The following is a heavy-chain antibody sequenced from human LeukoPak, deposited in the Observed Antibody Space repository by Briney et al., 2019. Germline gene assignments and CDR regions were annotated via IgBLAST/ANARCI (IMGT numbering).Heavy chain of an antibody. Sequence: GSLRLSCAASGFTFSDYYMSWIRQPPGKGLEWIGEINHSGSTNYNPSLKSRVTISVDTSKNQFSLKLSSVTAADTAVYYCARLGYYYYYYMDVWGKGTTVTISS. CDR3: ARLGYYYYYYMDV. CDR1: GFTFSDYY. V-gene: IGHV4-34*08. CDR2: INHSGST. J-gene: IGHJ6*03.